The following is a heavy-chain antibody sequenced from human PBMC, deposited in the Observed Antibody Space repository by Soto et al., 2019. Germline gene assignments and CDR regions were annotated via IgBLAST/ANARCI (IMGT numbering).Heavy chain of an antibody. D-gene: IGHD6-13*01. CDR2: INHSGST. V-gene: IGHV4-34*01. CDR3: ARGSPTSSQQLKPRTPRAYYYYGMDV. Sequence: QVQLQQWGAGLLKPSETLSLTCAVYGGSFSGYYWSWIRQPPGKGLEWIGEINHSGSTNYNPSLKSRVTISIHTSKNQFSLKLSSVTAADTAVYYCARGSPTSSQQLKPRTPRAYYYYGMDVWGQGTTVTVSS. J-gene: IGHJ6*02. CDR1: GGSFSGYY.